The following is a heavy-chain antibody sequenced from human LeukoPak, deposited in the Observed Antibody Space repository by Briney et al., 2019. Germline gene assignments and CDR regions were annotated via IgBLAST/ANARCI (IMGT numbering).Heavy chain of an antibody. CDR1: GFTFSSYE. CDR2: ISGSGSTI. D-gene: IGHD1-20*01. CDR3: VRDPGITGTSY. V-gene: IGHV3-48*03. J-gene: IGHJ4*02. Sequence: GGSLRLSCAASGFTFSSYEMNWVRQAPGKGLEWVSYISGSGSTIYYTDSVKGRFTISRDNAENSLYLQMNSLRAEDTAVYYCVRDPGITGTSYWGQGTLVTVSS.